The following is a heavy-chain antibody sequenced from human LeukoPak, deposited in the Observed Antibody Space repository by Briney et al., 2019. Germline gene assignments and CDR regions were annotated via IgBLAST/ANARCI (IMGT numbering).Heavy chain of an antibody. D-gene: IGHD3-3*01. CDR1: GYSISSDYY. CDR3: ARGASYYDFWSGYYANNWFDP. CDR2: INHSGST. V-gene: IGHV4-38-2*02. J-gene: IGHJ5*02. Sequence: SETLSLTCTVSGYSISSDYYWSWIRQPPGKGLEWIGEINHSGSTNYNPSLKSRVTISVDTSKNQFSLKLSSVTAADTAVYYCARGASYYDFWSGYYANNWFDPWGQGTLVTVSS.